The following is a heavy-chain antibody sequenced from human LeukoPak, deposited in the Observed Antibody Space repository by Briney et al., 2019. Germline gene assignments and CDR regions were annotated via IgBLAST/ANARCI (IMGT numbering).Heavy chain of an antibody. V-gene: IGHV3-23*01. J-gene: IGHJ4*02. D-gene: IGHD2-21*02. Sequence: GGSLRLSCAASGFTFSSYAMSWVRQAPGKGLEWVSAISGSGGSTYYADSVKGRFTISRDNSKNTLYLQMNSLRAEDTAVYYCAKWKIVVVTATSFDYWGQGALVTVSS. CDR3: AKWKIVVVTATSFDY. CDR2: ISGSGGST. CDR1: GFTFSSYA.